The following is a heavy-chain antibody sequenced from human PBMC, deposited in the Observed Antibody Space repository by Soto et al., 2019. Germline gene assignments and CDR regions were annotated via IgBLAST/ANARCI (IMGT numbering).Heavy chain of an antibody. D-gene: IGHD3-3*01. CDR2: ISGSGGST. CDR1: VFTFSSYA. Sequence: GGSLRLSCAASVFTFSSYAMSWVRQAPGKGLEWVSAISGSGGSTYYADSVKGRFTISRDNSKNTLYLQMNSLRAEDTAVYYCAKDRPEHYDFWSGVTKDYFDYWGQGTLVTVSS. CDR3: AKDRPEHYDFWSGVTKDYFDY. J-gene: IGHJ4*02. V-gene: IGHV3-23*01.